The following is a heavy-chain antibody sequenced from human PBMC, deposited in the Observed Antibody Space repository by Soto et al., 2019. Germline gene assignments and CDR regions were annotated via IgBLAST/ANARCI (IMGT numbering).Heavy chain of an antibody. CDR1: GGSISSSSYY. J-gene: IGHJ4*02. V-gene: IGHV4-39*01. CDR2: IYYNGNT. CDR3: ARQTGVFGHYFDY. D-gene: IGHD3-16*01. Sequence: QLRLQEAGPGLVKPSETLSLTCTVSGGSISSSSYYWGWIRQPPGKGPEWIGAIYYNGNTYYNPSLKRRVTMSVDTSKHHFSLKLSSATAADTAMYYCARQTGVFGHYFDYWGQGNLVTVSS.